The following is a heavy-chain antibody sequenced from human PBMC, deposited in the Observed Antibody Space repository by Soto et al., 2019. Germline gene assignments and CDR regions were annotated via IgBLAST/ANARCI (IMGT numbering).Heavy chain of an antibody. J-gene: IGHJ4*02. Sequence: QVQLVQSGAEMKKPGSSVQVSCQSSGGTFNTYAMNWVRQAPRQGPEWMGDISPMFGAANYAPKFQGRVTITADESTGTSYMQLSSLTSEDTALYFCAREVQVHTPAFVYWGQGTLVTVSS. CDR2: ISPMFGAA. V-gene: IGHV1-69*19. D-gene: IGHD3-10*01. CDR3: AREVQVHTPAFVY. CDR1: GGTFNTYA.